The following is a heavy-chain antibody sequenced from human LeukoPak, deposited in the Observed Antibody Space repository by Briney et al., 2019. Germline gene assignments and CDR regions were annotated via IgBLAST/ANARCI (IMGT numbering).Heavy chain of an antibody. D-gene: IGHD3-10*01. CDR1: GFTFSSYG. CDR3: AKDRLAQTANNAGSAYFDF. J-gene: IGHJ4*02. Sequence: GASVRLSCAASGFTFSSYGMHWVRQAPGKGLEWVAAIFLNGSNKYYEDSVKGRFTISRDNSQNTLYLQMNSLRPEDTAMYFCAKDRLAQTANNAGSAYFDFWGQGALVTASA. V-gene: IGHV3-30*18. CDR2: IFLNGSNK.